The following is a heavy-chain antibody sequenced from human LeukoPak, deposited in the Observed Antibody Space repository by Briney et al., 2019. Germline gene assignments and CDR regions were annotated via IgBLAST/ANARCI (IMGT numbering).Heavy chain of an antibody. CDR3: ARGGQNSNYVAHFDY. Sequence: ASVKVSCKASGNTFTSYGISWVRQAPGQGLEWMGWISAYNGNTNYAQKLQGRVTMTTDTSTSTAYMELRSLRSDDTAVYYCARGGQNSNYVAHFDYWGQGTLVTVSS. J-gene: IGHJ4*02. D-gene: IGHD4-11*01. V-gene: IGHV1-18*01. CDR1: GNTFTSYG. CDR2: ISAYNGNT.